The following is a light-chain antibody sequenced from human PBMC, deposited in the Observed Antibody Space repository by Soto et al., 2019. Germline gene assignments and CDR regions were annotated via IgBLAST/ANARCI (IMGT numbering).Light chain of an antibody. CDR2: GNS. J-gene: IGLJ3*02. CDR1: SSNIGAGYD. Sequence: QSVLTQPPSVSGAPGQRVTISCTGSSSNIGAGYDVHWYQQLPGTAPKLLIHGNSNRPSGVPDRFSGSKSGTSASLAITGLQAEDEADYYCQSYDSSRGVFGGGTKLTVL. CDR3: QSYDSSRGV. V-gene: IGLV1-40*01.